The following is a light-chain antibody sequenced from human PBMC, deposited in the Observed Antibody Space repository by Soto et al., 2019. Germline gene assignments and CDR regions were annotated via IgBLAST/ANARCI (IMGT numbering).Light chain of an antibody. V-gene: IGKV3-20*01. CDR3: QQYGSSLWT. CDR2: NAS. Sequence: ETVLTQSPATLSLTQGERSTLSCRASQSVGRDYLAGYQQKPGQAPRRVIYNASNRASGIPARFSGSGSGSEFTLTISSLQSEDFAVYYCQQYGSSLWTFGQGTKVDI. J-gene: IGKJ1*01. CDR1: QSVGRDY.